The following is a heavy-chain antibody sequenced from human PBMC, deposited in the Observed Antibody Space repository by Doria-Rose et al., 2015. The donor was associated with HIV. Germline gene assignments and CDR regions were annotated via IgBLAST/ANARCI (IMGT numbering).Heavy chain of an antibody. V-gene: IGHV4-34*01. CDR1: GASFSGFY. CDR3: ARGATGTLRY. J-gene: IGHJ4*02. Sequence: VQLQQWGAGLLKPSETLSLTCAVYGASFSGFYWTWIRQPPGKGLEWIGETNHRVSTNSSTSLKSRVTISVYTSKSRFSLTLSSVAAADTAVYYWARGATGTLRYWGQGTLVTVSS. D-gene: IGHD1-1*01. CDR2: TNHRVST.